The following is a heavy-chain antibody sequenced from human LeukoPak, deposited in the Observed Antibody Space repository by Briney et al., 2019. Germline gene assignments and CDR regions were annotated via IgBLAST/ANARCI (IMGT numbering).Heavy chain of an antibody. CDR1: GGSFSGYY. CDR3: AKDYCSSTSCYLTYYYYYYGMDV. Sequence: ETLSLTCAVYGGSFSGYYWSWVRQAPGKGLEWVSAISGSGGSTYYADSVKGRFTISRDNSKNTLYLQMNSLRAEDTAVYYCAKDYCSSTSCYLTYYYYYYGMDVWGQGTTVTVSS. V-gene: IGHV3-23*01. CDR2: ISGSGGST. D-gene: IGHD2-2*01. J-gene: IGHJ6*02.